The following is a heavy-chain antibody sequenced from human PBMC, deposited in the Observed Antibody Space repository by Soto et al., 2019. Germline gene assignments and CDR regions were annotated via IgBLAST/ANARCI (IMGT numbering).Heavy chain of an antibody. CDR1: GGSISSSSYY. Sequence: PSETLSLTCTVSGGSISSSSYYWGWIRQPPGKGLEWIGSIYYSGSTYYNPSLKSRVTISVDTSKNQFSLKLSSVTAADTAVYYCAGENPPAFYDSSGYYPFDYWGQGTLVTVSS. J-gene: IGHJ4*02. CDR2: IYYSGST. D-gene: IGHD3-22*01. CDR3: AGENPPAFYDSSGYYPFDY. V-gene: IGHV4-39*07.